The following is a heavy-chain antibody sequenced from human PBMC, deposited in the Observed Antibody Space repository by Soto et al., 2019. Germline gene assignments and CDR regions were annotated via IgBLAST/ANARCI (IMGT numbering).Heavy chain of an antibody. V-gene: IGHV1-46*03. CDR1: GYIFTSYY. D-gene: IGHD3-10*01. Sequence: EASVKVSCTASGYIFTSYYIHWVRQAPGQGLEWMGWINPFDGSRMFAQSFQGRVTMTRDTSTSTVYMEVSSLRSEDTAVYYCSRVDPGETSPFDYWGQGTQVTVSS. CDR2: INPFDGSR. CDR3: SRVDPGETSPFDY. J-gene: IGHJ4*02.